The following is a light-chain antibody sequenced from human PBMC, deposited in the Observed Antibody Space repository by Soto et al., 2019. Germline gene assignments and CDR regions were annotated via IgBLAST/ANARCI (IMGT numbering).Light chain of an antibody. Sequence: DIQMTQSPSSLSASVGDRVTVTCRTSQNIYNYLNWYQQKPGKAPKLLIYAASSVQSGVPLRFSGTGSGTDFTLTISSLQPEDFATYYCEQTYSTPVTFGQGTRLEGK. CDR3: EQTYSTPVT. CDR1: QNIYNY. V-gene: IGKV1-39*01. CDR2: AAS. J-gene: IGKJ5*01.